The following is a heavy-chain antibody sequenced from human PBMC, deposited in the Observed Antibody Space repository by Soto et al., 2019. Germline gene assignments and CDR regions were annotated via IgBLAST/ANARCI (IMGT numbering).Heavy chain of an antibody. CDR3: AGRRDGSGSLDY. J-gene: IGHJ4*02. D-gene: IGHD3-10*01. V-gene: IGHV4-4*02. CDR1: GGSISSNNW. CDR2: IYHSGST. Sequence: VQLQESGPGLVKPSGTLSLTCAVSGGSISSNNWWIWVRQPPGKGLEWIGEIYHSGSTGYNPSFKSRGIISLDKSKNQFSLKLSSVTAADKDVYYCAGRRDGSGSLDYWCQGTLLTVSS.